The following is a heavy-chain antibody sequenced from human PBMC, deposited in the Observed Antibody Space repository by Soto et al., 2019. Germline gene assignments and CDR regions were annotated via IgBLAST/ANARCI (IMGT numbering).Heavy chain of an antibody. CDR2: IYWDDDK. Sequence: SGPTLVNPTQTLTLTCTFSGFSLSTSGVGVGWIRQPPGKALEWLALIYWDDDKRYSPSLKSRLTITKDTSKNQVVLTMTNMDPVDTATYYCAHSMNYYGSGSYYPVDYWGQGTLVTGSS. J-gene: IGHJ4*02. V-gene: IGHV2-5*02. CDR1: GFSLSTSGVG. D-gene: IGHD3-10*01. CDR3: AHSMNYYGSGSYYPVDY.